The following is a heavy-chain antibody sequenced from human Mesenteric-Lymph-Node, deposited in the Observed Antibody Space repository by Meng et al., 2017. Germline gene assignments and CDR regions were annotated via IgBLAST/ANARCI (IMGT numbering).Heavy chain of an antibody. CDR1: GFTFSSYA. CDR3: ARSSGWYRGTDY. CDR2: ISYDGSNK. J-gene: IGHJ4*02. Sequence: GGSLRLSCAASGFTFSSYAMHWVRQAPGKGLEWVAVISYDGSNKYYADSVKGRFTISRDNSKNTLYLQMNSLRAEDTAVYYCARSSGWYRGTDYWGQGTLVTVSS. V-gene: IGHV3-30*01. D-gene: IGHD6-19*01.